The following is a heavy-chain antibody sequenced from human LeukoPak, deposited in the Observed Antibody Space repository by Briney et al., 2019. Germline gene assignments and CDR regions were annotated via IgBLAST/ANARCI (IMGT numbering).Heavy chain of an antibody. Sequence: SETLSLTCAVPGGSISSGGYSWSWIRQPPGKGLEWIGYIYHSGSTYYNPSLKSRVTISVDRSKNQFSLKLSSVTAADTAVYYCARNYGSGSWFDYWGQGTLVTVSS. J-gene: IGHJ4*02. CDR3: ARNYGSGSWFDY. CDR1: GGSISSGGYS. V-gene: IGHV4-30-2*01. CDR2: IYHSGST. D-gene: IGHD3-10*01.